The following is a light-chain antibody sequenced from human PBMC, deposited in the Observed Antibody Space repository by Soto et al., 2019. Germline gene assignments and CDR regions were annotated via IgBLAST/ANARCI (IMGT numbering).Light chain of an antibody. V-gene: IGLV2-23*01. CDR2: EGS. Sequence: QSALTQPASVSGSPGQSITISCTGTSGDVGSYNLVSWYQHHPGKAPKLMIYEGSKRPTGVSNHVTGSKSVSTASLTISGLQGEDEADYYCCSYGRSSTYVFGTGTKVTVL. CDR1: SGDVGSYNL. CDR3: CSYGRSSTYV. J-gene: IGLJ1*01.